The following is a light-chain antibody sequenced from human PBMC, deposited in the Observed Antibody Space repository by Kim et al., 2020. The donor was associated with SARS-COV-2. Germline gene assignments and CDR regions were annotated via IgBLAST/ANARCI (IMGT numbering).Light chain of an antibody. CDR3: QAWDSSAGV. CDR1: KLGDKF. Sequence: SYELTQPPSVSVSPGQTASIACSGEKLGDKFVSWYQQKPGQSPVLVIYQDNKRPSGIPERFGGSISGNTATLTISGTQGIDEADYYCQAWDSSAGVFGGG. J-gene: IGLJ2*01. V-gene: IGLV3-1*01. CDR2: QDN.